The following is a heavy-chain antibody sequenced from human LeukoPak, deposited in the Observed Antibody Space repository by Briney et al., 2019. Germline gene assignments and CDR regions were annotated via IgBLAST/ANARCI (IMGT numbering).Heavy chain of an antibody. D-gene: IGHD1-26*01. V-gene: IGHV3-48*03. CDR1: GFTFSSYE. Sequence: GGSLRLSCAASGFTFSSYEMNWVRQAPGKGLEWVSYISSSGSTIYYADSVKGRLTISRDNAKNSLYLQMNSLRAEDTAVYYCASLSGSSDYWGQGTLVTVSS. J-gene: IGHJ4*02. CDR2: ISSSGSTI. CDR3: ASLSGSSDY.